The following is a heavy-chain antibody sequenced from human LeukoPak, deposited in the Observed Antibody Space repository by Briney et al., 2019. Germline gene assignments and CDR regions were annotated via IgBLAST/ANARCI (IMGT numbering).Heavy chain of an antibody. CDR2: IYHSGST. D-gene: IGHD3-10*01. CDR1: GGSISSGGYY. Sequence: PSETLSLTCTVSGGSISSGGYYWSWIRQPPGKGLEWIGYIYHSGSTYYNPSLKSRVTLSVDRSKNQFSLKLSSVTAADTAVYYCARSGSGFDYWGQGTLVTVSS. V-gene: IGHV4-30-2*01. CDR3: ARSGSGFDY. J-gene: IGHJ4*02.